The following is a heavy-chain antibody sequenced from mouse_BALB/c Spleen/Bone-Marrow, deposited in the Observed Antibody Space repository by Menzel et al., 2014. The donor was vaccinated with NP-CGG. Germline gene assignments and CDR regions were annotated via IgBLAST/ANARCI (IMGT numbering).Heavy chain of an antibody. V-gene: IGHV4-1*02. D-gene: IGHD1-1*01. CDR2: INPDSSTI. CDR3: ARLSYYGRFAY. CDR1: GFDFSRYW. Sequence: EVKVEESGGGLVQPGGSLKLSCAASGFDFSRYWMSWVRQAPGKGLEWIGKINPDSSTINYTPSLKDKFIISRDNAKNTLYLQMSKVRSEDTALYYCARLSYYGRFAYWGQGTLVTVSA. J-gene: IGHJ3*01.